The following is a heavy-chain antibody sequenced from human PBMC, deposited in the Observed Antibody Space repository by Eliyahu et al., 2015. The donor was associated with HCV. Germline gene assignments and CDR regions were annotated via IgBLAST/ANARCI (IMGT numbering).Heavy chain of an antibody. J-gene: IGHJ5*02. Sequence: QVQLVQSGAEVKKPGASVTVSCXXXGXTFTGYYMHWVRQAPXQGLEWMGWINPNSGGTNYAQKFQGRVTMTRDTSISTAYMELSRLRSDDTAVYYCARVGSGSYNWFDPWGQGTLVTVSS. V-gene: IGHV1-2*02. CDR3: ARVGSGSYNWFDP. CDR1: GXTFTGYY. CDR2: INPNSGGT. D-gene: IGHD3-10*01.